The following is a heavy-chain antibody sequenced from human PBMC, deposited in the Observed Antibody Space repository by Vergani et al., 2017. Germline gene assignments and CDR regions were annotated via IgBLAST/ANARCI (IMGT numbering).Heavy chain of an antibody. CDR1: GGSISSYY. D-gene: IGHD3-22*01. CDR3: ARLLDYYDSSGRAFDY. CDR2: IYYSGST. V-gene: IGHV4-59*08. J-gene: IGHJ4*02. Sequence: QVQLQESGPGLVKPSETLSLTCTVSGGSISSYYWSWIRQPPGKGLEWIGYIYYSGSTNYNPSLKSRVTISVDTSKNQFSPKLSSVTAADTAVYYCARLLDYYDSSGRAFDYWGQGTLVTVSS.